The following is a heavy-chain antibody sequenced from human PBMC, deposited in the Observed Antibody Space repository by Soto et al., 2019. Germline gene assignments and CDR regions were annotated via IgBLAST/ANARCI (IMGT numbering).Heavy chain of an antibody. J-gene: IGHJ6*01. CDR1: GDTFTTYT. Sequence: QVQLVQSGAEVKKPGSSVKVSCKASGDTFTTYTISWLRQAPAQGLEWVGEVTHLYRSPIYVQKLEGSVALSADQSTSPAFMELRSLRSEDTAIYYCARDRVMRWNGYYYEMDVWCQGTTVTVSS. CDR2: VTHLYRSP. D-gene: IGHD3-3*01. V-gene: IGHV1-69*12. CDR3: ARDRVMRWNGYYYEMDV.